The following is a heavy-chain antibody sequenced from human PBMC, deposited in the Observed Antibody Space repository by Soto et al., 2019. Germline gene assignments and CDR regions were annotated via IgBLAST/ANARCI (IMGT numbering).Heavy chain of an antibody. CDR1: GFTFSSYA. J-gene: IGHJ4*02. D-gene: IGHD3-22*01. CDR2: MTSDGTKK. CDR3: AREALYYYETRPRPPDY. V-gene: IGHV3-30-3*01. Sequence: QVQLVESGGGVVQPGRSLRLSCVASGFTFSSYAMHWVRQAPGKGLEWVAVMTSDGTKKYNAGSVEGRFTTSRDNSKNTLYLQMNNLRAEDTAIYYCAREALYYYETRPRPPDYWGQGTLVTVSS.